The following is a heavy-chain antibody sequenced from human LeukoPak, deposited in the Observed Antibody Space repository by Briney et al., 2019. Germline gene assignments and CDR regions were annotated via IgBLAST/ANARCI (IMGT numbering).Heavy chain of an antibody. D-gene: IGHD6-13*01. J-gene: IGHJ5*02. Sequence: ASVKVSCKASGYTFTSYAISWVRQAPGQGLEWMGGIIPIFGTANYAQKFQGRVTITTDESTSTAYMELSSLRSEDTAVYYCAREGAGYSSSQYNWFDPWGQGTLVTVSS. CDR3: AREGAGYSSSQYNWFDP. CDR2: IIPIFGTA. V-gene: IGHV1-69*05. CDR1: GYTFTSYA.